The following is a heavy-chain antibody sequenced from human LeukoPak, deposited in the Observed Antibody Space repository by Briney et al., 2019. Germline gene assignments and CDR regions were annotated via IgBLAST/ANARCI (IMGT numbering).Heavy chain of an antibody. CDR1: GGSIGPYY. CDR3: ARSGGSGFQLDS. J-gene: IGHJ4*02. Sequence: SGTLSLTCTVSGGSIGPYYWSWLRQPAGKALEWIGRSYTTGSTNYNPSLKSRVTMSLDTSKNQFSLKLSSVTAADTAVYYCARSGGSGFQLDSWGQETLVTVSS. D-gene: IGHD3-16*01. V-gene: IGHV4-4*07. CDR2: SYTTGST.